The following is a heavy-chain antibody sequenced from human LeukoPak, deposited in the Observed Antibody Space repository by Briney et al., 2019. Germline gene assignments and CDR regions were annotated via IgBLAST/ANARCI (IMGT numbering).Heavy chain of an antibody. CDR2: IIPIFGTA. J-gene: IGHJ5*02. V-gene: IGHV1-69*13. CDR1: GGTFSSYA. D-gene: IGHD2-15*01. Sequence: SVKVSCKASGGTFSSYAISWVRQAPGQGLEWMGVIIPIFGTANYAQKFQGRVTITADESTSTAYMELSSLRSEDTAVYYCAREVVVAAPFLYNWFDPWGQGTLVTVSS. CDR3: AREVVVAAPFLYNWFDP.